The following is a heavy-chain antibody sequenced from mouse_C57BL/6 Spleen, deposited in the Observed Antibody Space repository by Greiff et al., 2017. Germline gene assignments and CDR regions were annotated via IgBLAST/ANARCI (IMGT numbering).Heavy chain of an antibody. CDR2: ISSGGSYT. Sequence: EVKLVESGGDLVKPGGSLKLSCAASGFTFSSYGMSWVRQTPDKRLEWVATISSGGSYTYYPDSVKGRFTISRDNAKNTLYLQMSSLKSEDTAMYYCARGDYGNYDFDYWGQGTTLTVSS. J-gene: IGHJ2*01. CDR1: GFTFSSYG. D-gene: IGHD2-1*01. CDR3: ARGDYGNYDFDY. V-gene: IGHV5-6*02.